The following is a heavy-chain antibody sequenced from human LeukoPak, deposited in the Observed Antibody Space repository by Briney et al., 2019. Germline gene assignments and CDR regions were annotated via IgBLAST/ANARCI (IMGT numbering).Heavy chain of an antibody. CDR1: GFTFSSYE. D-gene: IGHD3-10*01. Sequence: GSLRLSCAASGFTFSSYEMNWVRQAPGKGLEWVGRIYTSGSTNYNPSLKSRVTISVDTSKNQFSLKLDSVTAADTAVYYCARGGTYYYGSGTFFDYWGQGTLVTVSS. CDR2: IYTSGST. J-gene: IGHJ4*02. V-gene: IGHV4-4*08. CDR3: ARGGTYYYGSGTFFDY.